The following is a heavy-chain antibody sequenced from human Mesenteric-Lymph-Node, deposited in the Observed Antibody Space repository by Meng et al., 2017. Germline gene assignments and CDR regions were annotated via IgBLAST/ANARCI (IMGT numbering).Heavy chain of an antibody. CDR1: GGSISSSSYY. J-gene: IGHJ6*02. V-gene: IGHV4-39*07. CDR2: IYYSGST. D-gene: IGHD5-24*01. CDR3: ARVGIPGDGYNYYYYYGMDV. Sequence: GSLRLSCTVSGGSISSSSYYWGWIRQPPGKGLEWIGSIYYSGSTYYNPSLKSRVTISVDTSKNQFSLKLSSVTAADTAVYYCARVGIPGDGYNYYYYYGMDVWGQGTTVTVSS.